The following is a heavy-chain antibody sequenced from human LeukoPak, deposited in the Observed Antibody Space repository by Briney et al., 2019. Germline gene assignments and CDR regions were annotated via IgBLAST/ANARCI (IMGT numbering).Heavy chain of an antibody. D-gene: IGHD3-10*01. Sequence: PSETLSLTCAVYGGSFSGYYWSWIRQLPGKGLEWIGEINHSGSTNYNPSLKSRVTISVDTSKNQFSLKLSPVTAADTAVYYCARGLLPPYYGSGLYRDYYYGMDVWGQGTTVTVSS. CDR2: INHSGST. J-gene: IGHJ6*02. CDR1: GGSFSGYY. V-gene: IGHV4-34*01. CDR3: ARGLLPPYYGSGLYRDYYYGMDV.